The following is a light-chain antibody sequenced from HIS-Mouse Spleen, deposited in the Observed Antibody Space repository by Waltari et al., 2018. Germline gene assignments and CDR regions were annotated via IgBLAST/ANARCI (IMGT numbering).Light chain of an antibody. V-gene: IGLV2-14*03. CDR1: RSDVGVYNY. CDR2: DVS. Sequence: QSALPQPASVSGSPGQSLTISCTGPRSDVGVYNYVSWYQQHPGKAPKLMIYDVSNRPSGVSNRFSGSKSGNTASLTISGLQAEDEADYYCSSYTSSSFNVVFGGGTKLTVL. J-gene: IGLJ2*01. CDR3: SSYTSSSFNVV.